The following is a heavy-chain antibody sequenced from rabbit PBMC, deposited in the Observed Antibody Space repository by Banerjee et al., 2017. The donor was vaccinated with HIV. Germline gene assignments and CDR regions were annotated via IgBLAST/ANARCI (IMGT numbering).Heavy chain of an antibody. CDR3: ARDLAGVIGWNFGL. CDR1: GFDFSGYA. CDR2: INTSTGNN. D-gene: IGHD4-1*01. J-gene: IGHJ4*01. Sequence: QQQVVESGGGLVQPEGSMTLTCTASGFDFSGYAISWVRQAPGKGLEWIACINTSTGNNVYAIWAKGRFTISKTSSTTVTLQMTSLTAADTATYFCARDLAGVIGWNFGLWGPGTLVTVS. V-gene: IGHV1S45*01.